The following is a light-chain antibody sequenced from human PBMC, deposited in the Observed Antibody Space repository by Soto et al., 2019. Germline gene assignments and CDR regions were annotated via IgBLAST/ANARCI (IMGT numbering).Light chain of an antibody. J-gene: IGKJ2*01. Sequence: VMSQSPLSLPVTLGQPASVSCRASQSISRSLAWYQQKPGQAPRLLISDASTRATGIPARFSGSGSGTEFTLTISSLQSEDFALYYCHQYNSWPPGTFGQGTKVDI. CDR3: HQYNSWPPGT. CDR2: DAS. V-gene: IGKV3-15*01. CDR1: QSISRS.